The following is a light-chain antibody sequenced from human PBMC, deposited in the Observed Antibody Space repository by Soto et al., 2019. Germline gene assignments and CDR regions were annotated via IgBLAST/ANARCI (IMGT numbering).Light chain of an antibody. CDR1: QSVGKNY. CDR2: DAS. V-gene: IGKV3-20*01. Sequence: NVLTQSPGTLSLSPGESATLSCRASQSVGKNYLAWFQHKPGQAPRLLIWDASSRATGIPDRFSGSGSGTDFTLTVSRLEPEDLAVYYCQQYADSPLTFGGGTKVEIK. CDR3: QQYADSPLT. J-gene: IGKJ4*01.